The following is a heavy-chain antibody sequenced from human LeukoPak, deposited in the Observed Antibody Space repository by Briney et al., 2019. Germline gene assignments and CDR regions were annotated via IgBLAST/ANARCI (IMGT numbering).Heavy chain of an antibody. CDR3: ASGSSPYYYYYMDV. V-gene: IGHV4-39*07. CDR1: GGSISSSSYY. Sequence: SETLSLTCTVSGGSISSSSYYWGWIREPPGKGLEWIGSIYYSGSTYYNPSLKSRVTISVDTSKNQFSLKLSSVTAADTAVYYCASGSSPYYYYYMDVWGKGTTVTVSS. D-gene: IGHD6-6*01. CDR2: IYYSGST. J-gene: IGHJ6*03.